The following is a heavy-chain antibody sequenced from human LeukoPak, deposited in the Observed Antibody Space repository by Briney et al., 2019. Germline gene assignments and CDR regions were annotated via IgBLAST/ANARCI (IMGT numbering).Heavy chain of an antibody. D-gene: IGHD3-22*01. Sequence: QPGGSLRLSCAASGFTFSSYAMSWVRQAPGKGLEWVSAISGSGGSTYYADSVKGRFTISRDNSKNTLYLQMNSLRAEDTAVYYCARSLGDSSGYLAFDYWGQGTLVTVSS. CDR3: ARSLGDSSGYLAFDY. V-gene: IGHV3-23*01. J-gene: IGHJ4*02. CDR1: GFTFSSYA. CDR2: ISGSGGST.